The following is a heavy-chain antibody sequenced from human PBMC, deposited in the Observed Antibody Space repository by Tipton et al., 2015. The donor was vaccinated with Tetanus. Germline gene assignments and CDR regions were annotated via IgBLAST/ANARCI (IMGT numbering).Heavy chain of an antibody. CDR2: IYENGDT. CDR3: ARWIAVTGTDFDF. J-gene: IGHJ4*02. D-gene: IGHD6-19*01. CDR1: GDSISSSTYY. V-gene: IGHV4-39*01. Sequence: GLVKPSETLTLTCSLSGDSISSSTYYWGWIRQPPGKGLEWIGSIYENGDTYYNPSLKSRLTISVDTSKNQFSLKLTSVTAADTAVYYCARWIAVTGTDFDFWGQGTLVTVSS.